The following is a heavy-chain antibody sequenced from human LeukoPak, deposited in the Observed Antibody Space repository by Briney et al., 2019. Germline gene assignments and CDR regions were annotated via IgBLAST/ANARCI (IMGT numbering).Heavy chain of an antibody. Sequence: SETLSLTCAVSGGSISSSYYWSWIRQPPGKGLEWIGYIYYSGSTNYNPSLKSRVTISVDTSKNQFSLKLSSVTAADTAVYYCARGASSSWRYYYYMDVWGKGTTVTISS. D-gene: IGHD6-13*01. V-gene: IGHV4-61*01. CDR1: GGSISSSYY. CDR3: ARGASSSWRYYYYMDV. J-gene: IGHJ6*03. CDR2: IYYSGST.